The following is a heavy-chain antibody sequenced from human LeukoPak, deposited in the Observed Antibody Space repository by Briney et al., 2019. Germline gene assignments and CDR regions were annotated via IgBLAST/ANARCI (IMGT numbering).Heavy chain of an antibody. J-gene: IGHJ4*02. D-gene: IGHD3-16*02. Sequence: GGSLRLSCAASGFTFSSYAMGWARQGPGKGLEWVSFTSTSGANTYYADSVKGRFTISRDNSKNTLFLQMNSLRAEDTAIYYCAKRAGSYRCFDDWGQGTLVTVSS. CDR1: GFTFSSYA. V-gene: IGHV3-23*01. CDR2: TSTSGANT. CDR3: AKRAGSYRCFDD.